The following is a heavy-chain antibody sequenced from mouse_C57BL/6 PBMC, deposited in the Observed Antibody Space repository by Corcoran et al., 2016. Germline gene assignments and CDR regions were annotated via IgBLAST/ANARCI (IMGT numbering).Heavy chain of an antibody. CDR1: GYTFTDYY. V-gene: IGHV1-26*01. Sequence: EVQLQQSGPELVKPGASVKISCKASGYTFTDYYMNWVKQSHGKSLEWIGDINPNNGGTSYNQKFKGKATLTVDKSSSTAYMELRSLTSEDSAVYYCAREETTVVAKEYYCDYWGQGTTLTVSS. CDR3: AREETTVVAKEYYCDY. J-gene: IGHJ2*01. CDR2: INPNNGGT. D-gene: IGHD1-1*01.